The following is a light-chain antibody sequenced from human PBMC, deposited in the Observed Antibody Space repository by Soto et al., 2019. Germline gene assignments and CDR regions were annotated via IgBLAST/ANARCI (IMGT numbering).Light chain of an antibody. CDR1: QRITRNF. Sequence: PGERATRAGRASQRITRNFLAWFQQKAGLAPRLLIYGASTRASGVPDRVSGDGSGTDFVRTISRLEPEEFAVYYCQQYCRSPFTFGQGTKLQI. CDR2: GAS. V-gene: IGKV3-20*01. J-gene: IGKJ2*01. CDR3: QQYCRSPFT.